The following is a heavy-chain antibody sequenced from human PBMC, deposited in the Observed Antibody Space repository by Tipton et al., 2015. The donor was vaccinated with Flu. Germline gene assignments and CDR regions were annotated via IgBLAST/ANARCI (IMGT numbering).Heavy chain of an antibody. CDR1: GFTFRDYY. V-gene: IGHV3-11*01. CDR3: ARRDYSNYVSVPKNWFDS. Sequence: GSLRLSCGASGFTFRDYYMTWIRQAPGKGLEWVSYISISGTPRYYADSVKGRFTISRDNAKNSLYLEMNGLRAEDTAVYYCARRDYSNYVSVPKNWFDSWGQGILVTVSS. CDR2: ISISGTPR. J-gene: IGHJ5*01. D-gene: IGHD4-11*01.